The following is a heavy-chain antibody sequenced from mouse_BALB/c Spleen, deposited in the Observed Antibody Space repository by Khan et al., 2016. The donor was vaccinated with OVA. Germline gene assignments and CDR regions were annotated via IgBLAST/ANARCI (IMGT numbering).Heavy chain of an antibody. J-gene: IGHJ1*01. CDR3: ARMKPYCYFDV. CDR2: INTYTGEQ. CDR1: GYTFTNYG. V-gene: IGHV9-3-1*01. Sequence: QIQLVQSGPELKKPGETVKISCKASGYTFTNYGMNWVKQAPGKGLKWMGWINTYTGEQTYADDFKGRFAFSLETTASTAYWQINNLKNEDTATYFCARMKPYCYFDVWGAGTTVTVSS.